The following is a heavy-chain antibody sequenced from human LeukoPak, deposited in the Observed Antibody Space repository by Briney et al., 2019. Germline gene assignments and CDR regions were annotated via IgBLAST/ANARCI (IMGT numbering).Heavy chain of an antibody. Sequence: SETLSLTCAVYGGSFSGYYWSWIRQPSGKGLEWIGEINHSGSTNYNPSLKSRVTISVDTSKNQFSLKLSSVTAADTAVYYCARGRRRSGGSCWTNWFDPWGQGTLVTVSS. V-gene: IGHV4-34*01. CDR2: INHSGST. CDR3: ARGRRRSGGSCWTNWFDP. D-gene: IGHD2-15*01. J-gene: IGHJ5*02. CDR1: GGSFSGYY.